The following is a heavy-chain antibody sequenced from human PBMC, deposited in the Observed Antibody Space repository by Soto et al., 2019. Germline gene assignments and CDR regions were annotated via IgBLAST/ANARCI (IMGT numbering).Heavy chain of an antibody. CDR1: GGTFSSYA. D-gene: IGHD1-7*01. V-gene: IGHV1-69*13. Sequence: SVKVSCKASGGTFSSYAISWVRQAPGQGLEWMGGIIPIFGTANYAQKFQGRVTITADESTSTAYMELSSLRSEDTAAYYCARPGDKLRATFFDYWGQGTLVTVSS. CDR3: ARPGDKLRATFFDY. CDR2: IIPIFGTA. J-gene: IGHJ4*02.